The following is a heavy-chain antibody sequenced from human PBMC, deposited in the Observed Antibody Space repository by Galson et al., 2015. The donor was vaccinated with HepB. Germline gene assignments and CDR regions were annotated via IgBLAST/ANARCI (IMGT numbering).Heavy chain of an antibody. CDR2: INHSGST. V-gene: IGHV4-34*01. J-gene: IGHJ3*02. Sequence: LSLTCAVYGGSFSGYYWSWIRQPPGKGLEWIGEINHSGSTNYNPSLKSRVTISVDTSKNQFSLKLSSVTAADTAVYYCARRLYYYGSSDAFDIWGQGTMVTVSS. CDR3: ARRLYYYGSSDAFDI. D-gene: IGHD3-10*01. CDR1: GGSFSGYY.